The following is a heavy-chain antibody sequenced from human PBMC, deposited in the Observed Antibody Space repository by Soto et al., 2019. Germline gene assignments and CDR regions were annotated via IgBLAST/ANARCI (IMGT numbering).Heavy chain of an antibody. CDR2: INPSDAYT. V-gene: IGHV1-46*01. Sequence: QVQLVQSGAEVKKPGASVKVSCRASGYTFISYYIHWVRQATGQGLEWMGLINPSDAYTDYAQKFQGRVTLTRDTSTSIVYMELSSLRSEDTAIYYCARDHVDTPMTNFDYWGQGTLVTVSS. J-gene: IGHJ4*02. CDR1: GYTFISYY. D-gene: IGHD5-18*01. CDR3: ARDHVDTPMTNFDY.